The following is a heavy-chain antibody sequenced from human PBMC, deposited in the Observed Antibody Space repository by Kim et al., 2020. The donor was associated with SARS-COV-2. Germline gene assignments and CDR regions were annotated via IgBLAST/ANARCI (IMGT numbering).Heavy chain of an antibody. J-gene: IGHJ6*02. Sequence: GGSLRLSCAASGFTFSSYGMHWVRQAPGKGLEWVAVIWYDGSNKYYADSVKGRFTISRDNSKNTLYPQMNSLRAEDTAVYYCASSSGVVPAATDYYAMAVWGQGTTVTVSS. CDR1: GFTFSSYG. CDR3: ASSSGVVPAATDYYAMAV. V-gene: IGHV3-33*01. D-gene: IGHD2-2*01. CDR2: IWYDGSNK.